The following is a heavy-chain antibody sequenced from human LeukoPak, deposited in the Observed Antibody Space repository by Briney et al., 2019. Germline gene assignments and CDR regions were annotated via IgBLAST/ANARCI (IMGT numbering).Heavy chain of an antibody. V-gene: IGHV3-11*04. CDR1: GFTFSDYY. Sequence: GGSLRLSCAASGFTFSDYYMSWIRQAPGKGLEWVSYISSSGSTIYYADSVKGRFTISRDNAKNALFLQVNSLRDEDTALYHCVTESAWLFDYWGQGTLVTVSS. J-gene: IGHJ4*02. D-gene: IGHD5-12*01. CDR2: ISSSGSTI. CDR3: VTESAWLFDY.